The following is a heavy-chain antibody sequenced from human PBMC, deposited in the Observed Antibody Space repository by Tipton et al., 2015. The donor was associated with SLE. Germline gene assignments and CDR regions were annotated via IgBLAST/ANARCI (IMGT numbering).Heavy chain of an antibody. J-gene: IGHJ6*03. V-gene: IGHV4-4*08. Sequence: TLSLTCTVSGGSISSHYWSWIRQPPGKGLEWIGYIYTSGSTNYNPSLKSRVTISVDTSKNQFSLKLSSVTAADTAVYYCARSYSSSWYDYYYYMDVWGKGTTVTVSS. CDR2: IYTSGST. CDR1: GGSISSHY. D-gene: IGHD6-13*01. CDR3: ARSYSSSWYDYYYYMDV.